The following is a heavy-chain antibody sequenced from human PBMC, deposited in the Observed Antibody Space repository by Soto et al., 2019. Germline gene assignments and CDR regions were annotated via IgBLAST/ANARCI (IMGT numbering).Heavy chain of an antibody. CDR2: ISGSGTSS. CDR3: ANSSVSYKVFGP. CDR1: GFTFSIYA. Sequence: GGSLRLSCAASGFTFSIYAMSWVRQAPGKGLEWVSSISGSGTSSYYADSVKGRFTFSRDNSKNTLNLQMNSLRADDTAVYYCANSSVSYKVFGPWGQGTLVTVSS. V-gene: IGHV3-23*01. J-gene: IGHJ5*02. D-gene: IGHD6-19*01.